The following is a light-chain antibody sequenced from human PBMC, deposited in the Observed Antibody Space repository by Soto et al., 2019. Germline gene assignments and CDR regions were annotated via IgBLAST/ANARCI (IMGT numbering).Light chain of an antibody. CDR3: QQYNNWPGT. CDR2: GAS. Sequence: EIVMTQSPATLSVSPGERATLSCMASQSVSSNLAWYQQKPGQAPRLLIYGASTRATGIPARFSGSGSGTDFTPTISSLQSEDFAVYYCQQYNNWPGTFGQGTKLDIK. V-gene: IGKV3-15*01. J-gene: IGKJ2*01. CDR1: QSVSSN.